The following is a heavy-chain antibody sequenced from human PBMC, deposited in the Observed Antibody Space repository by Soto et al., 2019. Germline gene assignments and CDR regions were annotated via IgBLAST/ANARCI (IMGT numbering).Heavy chain of an antibody. CDR3: AREMGLRYPGRKAKQDY. D-gene: IGHD5-12*01. CDR2: INHSGST. J-gene: IGHJ4*02. V-gene: IGHV4-34*01. Sequence: SETLSLTCAVYGGSFSGYYWSWIRQPPGKGLEWIGEINHSGSTNYNPSLKSRVTISVDTSKNQFSLKLSSVTAADTAVYYCAREMGLRYPGRKAKQDYWGQGTLVTVSS. CDR1: GGSFSGYY.